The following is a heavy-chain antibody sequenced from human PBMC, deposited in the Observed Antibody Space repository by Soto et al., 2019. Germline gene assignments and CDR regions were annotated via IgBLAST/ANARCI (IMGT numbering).Heavy chain of an antibody. Sequence: EVQLLESGGGLVQPGGSLRLPCAASGFTFSSYAMSWVRQAPGKGMEWVSAISGSGGSTYYADSVKGRFTISRDNSKNTMYVKRNSLRAEDTAVYYCAKEGDYSGYDANFDYWGQGTLVTVSS. J-gene: IGHJ4*02. D-gene: IGHD5-12*01. V-gene: IGHV3-23*01. CDR1: GFTFSSYA. CDR3: AKEGDYSGYDANFDY. CDR2: ISGSGGST.